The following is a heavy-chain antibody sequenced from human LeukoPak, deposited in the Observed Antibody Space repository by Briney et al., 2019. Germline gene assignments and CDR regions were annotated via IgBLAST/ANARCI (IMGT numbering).Heavy chain of an antibody. J-gene: IGHJ3*02. V-gene: IGHV5-51*01. CDR2: IFPGDSDT. CDR3: ARRSGSYRDAFDI. D-gene: IGHD1-26*01. CDR1: GYSFTSYW. Sequence: GESLKISCKGSGYSFTSYWIGWVRQIPGKGLEWMGIIFPGDSDTRYSPSFQGQVTISADKSIGTAYLQWSSLKASDTAMYYCARRSGSYRDAFDIWGQGTMVTVSP.